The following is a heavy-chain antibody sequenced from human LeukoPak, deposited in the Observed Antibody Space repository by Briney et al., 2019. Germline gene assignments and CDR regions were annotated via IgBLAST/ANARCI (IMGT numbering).Heavy chain of an antibody. CDR2: INHSGST. D-gene: IGHD3-10*01. CDR1: GGSFSGYH. J-gene: IGHJ4*02. Sequence: SETLSLTCAVYGGSFSGYHWSWIRQPPGKGLEWIGEINHSGSTNYNPSLKSRVTISVDTSKNQFSLKLSSVTAADTAVYYCARGSMVQGVIISPLDYWGQGTLVTVSS. CDR3: ARGSMVQGVIISPLDY. V-gene: IGHV4-34*01.